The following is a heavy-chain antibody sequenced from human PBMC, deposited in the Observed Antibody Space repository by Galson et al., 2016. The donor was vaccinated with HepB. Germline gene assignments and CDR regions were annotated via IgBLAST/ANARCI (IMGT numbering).Heavy chain of an antibody. V-gene: IGHV3-23*01. CDR2: ISGSGLKT. D-gene: IGHD2-8*01. CDR3: VKWERMVYDVDYGDWFDP. J-gene: IGHJ5*02. CDR1: GFTFSDYP. Sequence: SLRLSCAASGFTFSDYPISWVRQAPGRGPEWVSGISGSGLKTYYAGCAKGRFTLSRDNAKNTLDLEMNGLSAEDTAMYYCVKWERMVYDVDYGDWFDPWGQGTLVTVSS.